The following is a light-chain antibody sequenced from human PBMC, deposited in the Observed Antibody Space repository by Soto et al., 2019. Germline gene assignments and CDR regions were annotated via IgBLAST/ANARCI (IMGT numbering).Light chain of an antibody. CDR1: SSDVGSYNL. V-gene: IGLV2-14*02. CDR3: SSYTSSTTLVV. J-gene: IGLJ2*01. Sequence: QSALTQPASVSGSPGQSITISCTGTSSDVGSYNLVSWYQQYPGKAPKLMIYEVSNRPSGVSNRFSGSKSGNTASLTISGLQAEDEADYYCSSYTSSTTLVVFGGGTKLTVL. CDR2: EVS.